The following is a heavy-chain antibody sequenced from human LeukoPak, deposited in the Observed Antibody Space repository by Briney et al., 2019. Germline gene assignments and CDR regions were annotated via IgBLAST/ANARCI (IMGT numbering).Heavy chain of an antibody. Sequence: SETLSLTCTVSGYSISSGYYWGWIRQPPGKGLEWIGSIYHSGSTYYNPSLKSRVTISVDTSKNQFSLKLSSVTAADTAVYYCARLRYGPWGQGTLVTVSS. CDR2: IYHSGST. V-gene: IGHV4-38-2*02. D-gene: IGHD3-16*01. CDR3: ARLRYGP. CDR1: GYSISSGYY. J-gene: IGHJ5*02.